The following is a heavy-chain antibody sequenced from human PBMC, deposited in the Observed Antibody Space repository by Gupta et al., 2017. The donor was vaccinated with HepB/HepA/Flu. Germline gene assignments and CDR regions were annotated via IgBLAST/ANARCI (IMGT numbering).Heavy chain of an antibody. D-gene: IGHD2-2*02. Sequence: EVQLVESGGGLVQPGGSLRLSCAASGFTFSSYEMNWVRQAPGQGLEWVSYISSGGSTIYYADSVKGRFTISRDNAKNSLYLHMNNLRAEDTAVYYCARALYYGMDVWGQGSTVTVSS. CDR2: ISSGGSTI. V-gene: IGHV3-48*03. CDR1: GFTFSSYE. J-gene: IGHJ6*02. CDR3: ARALYYGMDV.